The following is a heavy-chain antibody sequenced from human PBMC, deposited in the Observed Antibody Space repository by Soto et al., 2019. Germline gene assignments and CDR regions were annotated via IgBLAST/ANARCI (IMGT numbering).Heavy chain of an antibody. CDR1: GYTFSNYD. V-gene: IGHV1-8*01. CDR2: VNPNNGDT. CDR3: AKVSRKGSAIDFDY. Sequence: QVQLVQSGAELKKPGASVKVSCKASGYTFSNYDMNWVRQATGQGPEWIGWVNPNNGDTGSAQKFQGRVNLTTAISTTTAYMELTSLRSEATAIYYCAKVSRKGSAIDFDYWGQGTLITVSS. J-gene: IGHJ4*02. D-gene: IGHD3-10*01.